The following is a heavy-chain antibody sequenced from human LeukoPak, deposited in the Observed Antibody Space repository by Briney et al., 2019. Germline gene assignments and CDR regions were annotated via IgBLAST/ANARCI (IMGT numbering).Heavy chain of an antibody. D-gene: IGHD3-10*01. CDR1: GFTFSGYW. CDR3: WSGYYGSGSYYPPFDY. J-gene: IGHJ4*02. Sequence: GGSLRLSCAASGFTFSGYWMHWVRQAPGKGLAWVSRINSDGSSTNYADSVKGRFTVSRDNAKNTLYLQMNSLRAEDTAVYYCWSGYYGSGSYYPPFDYWGQGILVTVSS. CDR2: INSDGSST. V-gene: IGHV3-74*01.